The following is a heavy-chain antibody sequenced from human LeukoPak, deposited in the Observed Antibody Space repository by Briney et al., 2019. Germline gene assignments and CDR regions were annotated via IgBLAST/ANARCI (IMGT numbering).Heavy chain of an antibody. CDR2: IYTSGST. CDR3: AGKSYYFDY. J-gene: IGHJ4*02. D-gene: IGHD1-26*01. V-gene: IGHV4-61*02. CDR1: GGSISSGSYY. Sequence: PSETLSLTCTVSGGSISSGSYYWSWIRQPAEKGLEWIGRIYTSGSTNYNPSLKSRVTISVDTSKNQFSLKLSSVTAADTAVYYCAGKSYYFDYWGQGTLVTVSS.